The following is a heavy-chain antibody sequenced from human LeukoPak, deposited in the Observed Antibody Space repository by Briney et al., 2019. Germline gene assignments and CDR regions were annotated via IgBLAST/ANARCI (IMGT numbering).Heavy chain of an antibody. CDR3: AKDLATNRFSAFDS. CDR2: ISDSGDTT. V-gene: IGHV3-23*01. J-gene: IGHJ4*02. Sequence: GGSLRLSCAASGFIFSSRAMSWVRQAPGKGLEWVSGISDSGDTTYYVDSVKGRFTISRDNSKNTLYLQMNRLRADDTAVYYCAKDLATNRFSAFDSGGQGTLVTVSS. CDR1: GFIFSSRA. D-gene: IGHD1-14*01.